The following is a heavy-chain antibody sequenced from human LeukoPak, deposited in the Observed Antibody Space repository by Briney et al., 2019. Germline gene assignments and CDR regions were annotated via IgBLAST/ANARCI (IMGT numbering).Heavy chain of an antibody. V-gene: IGHV3-23*01. CDR1: GFTFSSYA. CDR2: ISGSGGST. D-gene: IGHD6-19*01. CDR3: AKSSVVAGTGEFDY. J-gene: IGHJ4*02. Sequence: SGGSLRLSCAASGFTFSSYAMSWASQAPGKGLEWVSAISGSGGSTYYADSVKGRFTISRDNSKNTLYLQMNSLRAEDTAVYYCAKSSVVAGTGEFDYWGQGTLVTVSS.